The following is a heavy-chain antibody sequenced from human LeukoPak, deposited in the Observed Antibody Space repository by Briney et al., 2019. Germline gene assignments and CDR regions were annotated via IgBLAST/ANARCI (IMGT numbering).Heavy chain of an antibody. J-gene: IGHJ3*02. Sequence: SETLSLTCTVSGGSISSYYWSWIRQPPGKGLEWIGYIYYSGSTNYNPSLKSRVTISVDTSKNQFSLKLSSVTAADTAVYYCARVAAVATRWGIGAFDIWGQGTMVTVSS. CDR2: IYYSGST. D-gene: IGHD6-19*01. CDR1: GGSISSYY. CDR3: ARVAAVATRWGIGAFDI. V-gene: IGHV4-59*01.